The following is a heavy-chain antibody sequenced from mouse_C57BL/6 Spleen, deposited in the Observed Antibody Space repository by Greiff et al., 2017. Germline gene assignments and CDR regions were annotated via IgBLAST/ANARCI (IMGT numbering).Heavy chain of an antibody. Sequence: EVKVEESGGGLVQPGGSLSLSCAASGFTFTDYYMSWVRQPPGKALEWLGFIRNKANGYTTEYSASVKGRFTISRDNSKTVLYLQMNALRAEDSATYYGARYRLLYAMDYWGQGTSVTVSS. V-gene: IGHV7-3*01. CDR2: IRNKANGYTT. CDR3: ARYRLLYAMDY. J-gene: IGHJ4*01. D-gene: IGHD2-10*01. CDR1: GFTFTDYY.